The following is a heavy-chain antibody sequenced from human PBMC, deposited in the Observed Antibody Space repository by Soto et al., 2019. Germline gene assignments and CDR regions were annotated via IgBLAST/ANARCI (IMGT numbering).Heavy chain of an antibody. CDR3: ARAPPSGYCFDY. V-gene: IGHV6-1*01. CDR2: TFYRSKWSN. D-gene: IGHD1-26*01. CDR1: GDSVSINSVG. J-gene: IGHJ4*02. Sequence: SQTLSLTCAISGDSVSINSVGWNLIRQSPSRGLEWLGRTFYRSKWSNDYAVSVRGRMTINSDTSKNQFSLHLNSVTPEDTAVYYCARAPPSGYCFDYWGQGIPVTVSS.